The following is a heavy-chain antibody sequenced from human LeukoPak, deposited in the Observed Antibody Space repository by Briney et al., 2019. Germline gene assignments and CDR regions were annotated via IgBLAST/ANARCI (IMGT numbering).Heavy chain of an antibody. D-gene: IGHD6-19*01. J-gene: IGHJ4*02. CDR3: ARGSDSSGWYLTLSYFDY. V-gene: IGHV1-8*01. CDR2: MNPNSGTT. Sequence: ASVKVSCKASGYTFTSSDINWVRQAPGQGLEWMGWMNPNSGTTGHAQKFQGRVTMTRNTSISTAYMELTSLRSEDAAVYYCARGSDSSGWYLTLSYFDYWGQGTLVTVSS. CDR1: GYTFTSSD.